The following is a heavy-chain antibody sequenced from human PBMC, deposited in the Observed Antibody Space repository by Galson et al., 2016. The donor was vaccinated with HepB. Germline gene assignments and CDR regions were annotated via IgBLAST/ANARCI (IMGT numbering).Heavy chain of an antibody. CDR1: GFTFSANW. CDR3: ASGPRWLPDY. Sequence: SLRLSCAASGFTFSANWMSWVRQAPGKGLEWVANINEDGTEKYYVDSVRGRFTMSRDNAKNSLYLQMHSLRAEDTAVYYCASGPRWLPDYWGQGTLVTVSS. V-gene: IGHV3-7*01. D-gene: IGHD5-24*01. J-gene: IGHJ4*02. CDR2: INEDGTEK.